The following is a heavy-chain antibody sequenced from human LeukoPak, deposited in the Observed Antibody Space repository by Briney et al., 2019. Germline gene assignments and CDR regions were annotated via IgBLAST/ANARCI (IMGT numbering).Heavy chain of an antibody. J-gene: IGHJ3*02. D-gene: IGHD3-22*01. CDR1: GYTFTGYY. Sequence: ASVKVSCKASGYTFTGYYMHWVRQAPGQGLEWMGWINPNSGGTNCAQKFQGRVTMTRDTSISKAYMELSRLRSDDTAVYYCARDLYDSSGTDAFDIWGQGTMVTVSS. V-gene: IGHV1-2*02. CDR2: INPNSGGT. CDR3: ARDLYDSSGTDAFDI.